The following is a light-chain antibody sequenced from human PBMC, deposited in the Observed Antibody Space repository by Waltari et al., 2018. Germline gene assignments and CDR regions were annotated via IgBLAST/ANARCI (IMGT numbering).Light chain of an antibody. CDR2: PPS. Sequence: IVLTQSPGTLSLSPGERATLSCRASQSVSIYLAWYQQKPGQAPRLLIYPPSTRATSIPDRFSGSGSGTDFSLTISGLEPEDFAVYYCQHYKSLPVSFGQGTRVEIK. CDR3: QHYKSLPVS. CDR1: QSVSIY. J-gene: IGKJ1*01. V-gene: IGKV3-20*01.